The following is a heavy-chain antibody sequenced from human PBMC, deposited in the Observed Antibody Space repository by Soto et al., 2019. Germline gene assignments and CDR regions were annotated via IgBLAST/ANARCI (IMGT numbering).Heavy chain of an antibody. CDR3: AKSEVEEYSSSNDY. CDR1: GGTFSSYA. J-gene: IGHJ4*02. CDR2: IIPIFGTA. V-gene: IGHV1-69*13. D-gene: IGHD6-6*01. Sequence: SVKVSCKASGGTFSSYAISWVRQAPGQGLEWMGGIIPIFGTANYAQKFQGRVTITADESTSTAYMELSSLRSEDTAVYYCAKSEVEEYSSSNDYWGQGTLVTVSS.